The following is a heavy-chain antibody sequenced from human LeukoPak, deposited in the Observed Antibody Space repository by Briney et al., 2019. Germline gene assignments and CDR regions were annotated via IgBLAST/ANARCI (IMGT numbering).Heavy chain of an antibody. CDR2: ISSSSSYI. CDR1: GFTFSSYS. D-gene: IGHD3-3*01. CDR3: ASDFWSGYYTPMGVNY. Sequence: GGSLRLSCAASGFTFSSYSMNWVRQAPGKGLEWVSSISSSSSYIYYADSVKSRFTISRDNAKNTLYLQMNSLRAEDTAVYYCASDFWSGYYTPMGVNYWGQGTLVTVSS. V-gene: IGHV3-21*01. J-gene: IGHJ4*02.